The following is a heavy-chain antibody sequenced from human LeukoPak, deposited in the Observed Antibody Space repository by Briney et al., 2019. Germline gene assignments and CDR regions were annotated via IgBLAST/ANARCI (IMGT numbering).Heavy chain of an antibody. CDR3: AREACSSTSCYFDP. J-gene: IGHJ5*02. D-gene: IGHD2-2*01. CDR1: GFTFSSYG. V-gene: IGHV3-33*01. Sequence: PGGSLRLSCAASGFTFSSYGMHWVRQAPGKGLEWVAVIWYDGSNKYYADSVKGRFTISRDNAKNSLYLQMNSLRAEDTAVYYCAREACSSTSCYFDPWGQGTLVTVSS. CDR2: IWYDGSNK.